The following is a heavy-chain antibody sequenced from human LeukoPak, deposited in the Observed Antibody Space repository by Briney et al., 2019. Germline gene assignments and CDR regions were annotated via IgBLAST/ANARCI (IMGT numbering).Heavy chain of an antibody. Sequence: PGGSLRLSCAASGFTFSSYTLSWVRQAPGKGLEWVSAISGSGGSTYYADSVKGRFTISRDNSRNTLFLQMNSLRAEDTAVYYCAKDYWSHPDYYYYYMDVWGQGTTVTVSS. CDR1: GFTFSSYT. CDR3: AKDYWSHPDYYYYYMDV. J-gene: IGHJ6*03. CDR2: ISGSGGST. D-gene: IGHD2-8*02. V-gene: IGHV3-23*01.